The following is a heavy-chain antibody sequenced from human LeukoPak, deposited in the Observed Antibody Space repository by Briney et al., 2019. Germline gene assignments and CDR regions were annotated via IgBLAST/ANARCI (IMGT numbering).Heavy chain of an antibody. D-gene: IGHD6-13*01. CDR3: ARDPSSWYYYYMDV. J-gene: IGHJ6*03. CDR2: ISGSGGST. V-gene: IGHV3-23*01. Sequence: GGSLRLSCAASGFTFSSYWMHWVRQAPGKGLVWVSAISGSGGSTYYADSVKGRFTISRDNSKNTLYLQMNSLRAEDTAVYYCARDPSSWYYYYMDVWGKGTTVTVSS. CDR1: GFTFSSYW.